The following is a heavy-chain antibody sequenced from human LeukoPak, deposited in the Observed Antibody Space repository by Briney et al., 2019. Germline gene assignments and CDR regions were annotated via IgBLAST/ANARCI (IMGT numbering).Heavy chain of an antibody. CDR3: AKRGVVIRVILVGFHKEAYYFDS. D-gene: IGHD3-22*01. CDR2: ISDSGGRT. V-gene: IGHV3-23*01. Sequence: GGSLRLSCAVPGITLSNYGMTWVRQAPGKGLEWVAGISDSGGRTNYADSVKGRFTISRDNPKNTLYLQMNSLRAEDTAVYFCAKRGVVIRVILVGFHKEAYYFDSWGQGALVTVSS. J-gene: IGHJ4*02. CDR1: GITLSNYG.